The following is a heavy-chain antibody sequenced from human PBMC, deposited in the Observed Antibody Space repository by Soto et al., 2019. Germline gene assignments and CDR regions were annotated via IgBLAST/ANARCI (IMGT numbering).Heavy chain of an antibody. CDR3: ARAAKAAAGANVFDY. V-gene: IGHV6-1*01. J-gene: IGHJ4*02. Sequence: SQTLSLTCAISGDSVSSNSATWNWIRQYPSRGLEWLGRIYYRSKWYNDYAVSVKSRMTINPDTSKSQFSLQLNSVTPEDTAVYYCARAAKAAAGANVFDYWGQGTLVTVSS. CDR2: IYYRSKWYN. D-gene: IGHD6-13*01. CDR1: GDSVSSNSAT.